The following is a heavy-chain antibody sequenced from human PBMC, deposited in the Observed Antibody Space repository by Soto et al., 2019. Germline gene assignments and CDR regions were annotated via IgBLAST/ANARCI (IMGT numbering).Heavy chain of an antibody. CDR2: ISGSDGST. V-gene: IGHV3-23*01. Sequence: GGSLRLSCVASGFTFSNFAMSWVRQAPGKGLEWVSAISGSDGSTYYADSVKGRFTVSRDDSKNTLFLQMSSLRAEDTAVYYCAKTEKEVTTQIFDRWGQGTLVTVSS. J-gene: IGHJ4*02. D-gene: IGHD2-21*02. CDR1: GFTFSNFA. CDR3: AKTEKEVTTQIFDR.